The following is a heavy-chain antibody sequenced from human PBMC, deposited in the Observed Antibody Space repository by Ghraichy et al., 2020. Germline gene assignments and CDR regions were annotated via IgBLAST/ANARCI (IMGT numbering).Heavy chain of an antibody. Sequence: GESLNISCAASGFTFSSYAMHWVRQAPGKGLEWVAVISYDGSNKYYADSVKGRFTISRDNSKNTLYLQMNSLRAEDTAVYYCARDSLLWFGELGASSFDYWGQGNLVTVSS. J-gene: IGHJ4*02. V-gene: IGHV3-30*04. D-gene: IGHD3-10*01. CDR1: GFTFSSYA. CDR2: ISYDGSNK. CDR3: ARDSLLWFGELGASSFDY.